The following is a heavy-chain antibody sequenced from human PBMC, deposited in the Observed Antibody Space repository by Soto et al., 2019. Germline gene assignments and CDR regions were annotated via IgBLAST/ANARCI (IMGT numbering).Heavy chain of an antibody. J-gene: IGHJ4*02. V-gene: IGHV3-7*01. CDR2: IRQDGSEI. Sequence: GGSLRLSCAASGFTFSSYGMSWVRQAPGKGLEWVANIRQDGSEIYYVDSVKGRFTISRDNAKNSVSLQMNSLRAEDTAVYYCARDWDCWGQGTLVTVSS. CDR1: GFTFSSYG. CDR3: ARDWDC.